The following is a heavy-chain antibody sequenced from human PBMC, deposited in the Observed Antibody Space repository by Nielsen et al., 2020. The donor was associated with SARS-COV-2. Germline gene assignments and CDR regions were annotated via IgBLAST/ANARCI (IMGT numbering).Heavy chain of an antibody. CDR1: GFTFSSYW. J-gene: IGHJ4*02. CDR3: ARYSDGWYVLDY. D-gene: IGHD6-19*01. Sequence: GESLKISCAASGFTFSSYWMSWVRQAPGKGLEWVANIKQDGSEKYYVDSVKGRFTISRDNAKNSLYLQMNSLRAEDTAVYYCARYSDGWYVLDYWGQGTLVTVSS. V-gene: IGHV3-7*03. CDR2: IKQDGSEK.